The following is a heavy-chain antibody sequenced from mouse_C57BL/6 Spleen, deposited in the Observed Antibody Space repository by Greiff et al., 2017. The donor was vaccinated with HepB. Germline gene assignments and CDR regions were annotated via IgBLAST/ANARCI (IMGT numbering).Heavy chain of an antibody. V-gene: IGHV14-3*01. J-gene: IGHJ4*01. CDR3: ARYGYDGRYYAMDY. CDR2: IDPANGNT. Sequence: EVKVEESVAELVRPGASVKLSCTASGFNIKNTYMHWVKQRPEQGLEWIGRIDPANGNTKYAPKFQGKATITAGTSSNTAYLQLSSLTSEDTAIYYCARYGYDGRYYAMDYWGQGTSVTVSS. D-gene: IGHD2-2*01. CDR1: GFNIKNTY.